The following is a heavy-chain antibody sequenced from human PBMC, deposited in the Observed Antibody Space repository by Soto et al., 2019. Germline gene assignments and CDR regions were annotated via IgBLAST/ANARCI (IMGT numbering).Heavy chain of an antibody. J-gene: IGHJ6*02. CDR2: IYYSGST. D-gene: IGHD5-12*01. CDR3: ARVGHVDIATEGDYGTDV. V-gene: IGHV4-31*03. Sequence: PAETLSLICTVSGGPTSSGAYYWSSIRQHPGKGLEWIGYIYYSGSTYYNPSLKSRVTISVDTSKNQFSLKLSSVTAADTAVHYCARVGHVDIATEGDYGTDVRGRGTTVTVSS. CDR1: GGPTSSGAYY.